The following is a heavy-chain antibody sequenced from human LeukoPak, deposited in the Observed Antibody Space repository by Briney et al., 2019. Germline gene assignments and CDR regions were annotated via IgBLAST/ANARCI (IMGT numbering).Heavy chain of an antibody. Sequence: ASVKVSFKASGYTFTVYYMHWVRQAPGQGLEWMGWINPNSGGTNYAQKFQGRVTMTRDTSISTAYMELSRLRSDDTAVYYCARGNYYDSSGYFNYWGQGTLVTVSS. CDR1: GYTFTVYY. CDR3: ARGNYYDSSGYFNY. V-gene: IGHV1-2*02. D-gene: IGHD3-22*01. CDR2: INPNSGGT. J-gene: IGHJ4*02.